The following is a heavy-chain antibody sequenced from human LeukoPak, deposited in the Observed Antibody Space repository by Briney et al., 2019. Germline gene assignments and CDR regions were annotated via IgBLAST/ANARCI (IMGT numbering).Heavy chain of an antibody. CDR3: ARALLGDSDY. Sequence: SGTLSLTCAVYGGSFSGYYWSWIRQPPGKGLEWIGEINHSGSTNYNPSLKSRVTISVDTSKNQFSLKLSSVTAADTAVYYCARALLGDSDYWGQGTLVTVSS. V-gene: IGHV4-34*01. CDR2: INHSGST. D-gene: IGHD2-21*01. CDR1: GGSFSGYY. J-gene: IGHJ4*02.